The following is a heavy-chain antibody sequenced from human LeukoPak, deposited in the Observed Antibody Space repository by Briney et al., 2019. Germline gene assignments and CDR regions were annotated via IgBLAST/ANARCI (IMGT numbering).Heavy chain of an antibody. J-gene: IGHJ5*02. Sequence: SETLSLTCSVSGASASRTYWSWIRQPAGKGLEYIGRVYDGSVNYNPSLRSRISMSIDTSKNEFYLRLTSVTAADTAVHYCAKEYCPITNCYPSGGWYDTWGQGTLVTVSS. CDR1: GASASRTY. V-gene: IGHV4-4*07. D-gene: IGHD2-2*01. CDR2: VYDGSV. CDR3: AKEYCPITNCYPSGGWYDT.